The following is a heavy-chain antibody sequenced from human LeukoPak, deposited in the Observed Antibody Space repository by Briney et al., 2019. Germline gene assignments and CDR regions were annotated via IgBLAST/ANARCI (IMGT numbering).Heavy chain of an antibody. CDR2: INHSGST. CDR3: ARSGGFGTDIVVVPAASRSCYFDY. D-gene: IGHD2-2*01. CDR1: GGSFSGYY. J-gene: IGHJ4*02. V-gene: IGHV4-34*01. Sequence: SETLSLTCAVYGGSFSGYYWSWIRQPPGKGLEWIGEINHSGSTNYNPSLKSRVTISVDTSKNQFSLKLSSVTAADTAVYYCARSGGFGTDIVVVPAASRSCYFDYWGQGTLVTVSS.